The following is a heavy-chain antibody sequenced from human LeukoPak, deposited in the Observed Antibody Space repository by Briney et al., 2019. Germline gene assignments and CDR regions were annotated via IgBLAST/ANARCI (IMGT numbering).Heavy chain of an antibody. CDR2: IKQGGDEK. CDR1: GSTLSHYW. D-gene: IGHD2-8*02. J-gene: IGHJ4*02. V-gene: IGHV3-7*04. Sequence: PGGSLRLSCVASGSTLSHYWMSWVRQAPGKGLEWVADIKQGGDEKYYVDSVKGRFTISRDDANNSLYLQMNSLRVEDTATYYCARDESGPQYWGQGTQVTVSS. CDR3: ARDESGPQY.